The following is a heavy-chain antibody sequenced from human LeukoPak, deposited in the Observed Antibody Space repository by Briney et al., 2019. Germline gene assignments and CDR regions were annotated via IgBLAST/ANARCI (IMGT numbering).Heavy chain of an antibody. V-gene: IGHV4-39*01. D-gene: IGHD2-2*02. J-gene: IGHJ4*02. CDR1: GGSIGSSSYY. Sequence: SETLSLTCTVSGGSIGSSSYYWGWIRQPPGKGLEWIGSIYYSGSTYYNPSLKSRVTISVDTSKNQFSLKLSSVTAADTAVYYCARCCSSTSCYTRVFDYWGQGTLVTVSS. CDR2: IYYSGST. CDR3: ARCCSSTSCYTRVFDY.